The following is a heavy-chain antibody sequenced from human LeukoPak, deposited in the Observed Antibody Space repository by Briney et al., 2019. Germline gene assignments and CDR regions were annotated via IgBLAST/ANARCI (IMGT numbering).Heavy chain of an antibody. CDR1: GFTFNSYN. Sequence: PGGSLRLSCAASGFTFNSYNMNWVRQAPGKGLEWVSSMSSSSDYSYYADSVRGRFTISGDDAKNSLYLQMNSLRAEDTAVYYCARDRCSGGSCYDDYYYYYMDVWGKGTTVTVSS. V-gene: IGHV3-21*01. CDR2: MSSSSDYS. CDR3: ARDRCSGGSCYDDYYYYYMDV. D-gene: IGHD2-15*01. J-gene: IGHJ6*03.